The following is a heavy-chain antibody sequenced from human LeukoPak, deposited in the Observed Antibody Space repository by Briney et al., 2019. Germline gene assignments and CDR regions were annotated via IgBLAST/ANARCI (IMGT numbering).Heavy chain of an antibody. CDR3: ARRMNTMVRGVPGWFDP. D-gene: IGHD3-10*01. CDR1: GYSFTSYW. V-gene: IGHV5-51*01. Sequence: GESLKISCEGSGYSFTSYWIGWVRQMPGKGLEWMGIIYPGDSDTRYSPSFQGQVTISADKSISTAYLQWSSLKASDTAMYYCARRMNTMVRGVPGWFDPWGQGTLVTVSS. J-gene: IGHJ5*02. CDR2: IYPGDSDT.